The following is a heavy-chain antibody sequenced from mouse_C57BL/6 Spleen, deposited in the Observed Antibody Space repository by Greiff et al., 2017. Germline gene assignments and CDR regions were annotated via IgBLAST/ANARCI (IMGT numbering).Heavy chain of an antibody. CDR1: GYTFTSSW. Sequence: QVQLQQPGAELVKPGASVKLSCKASGYTFTSSWMQWVKQRPGQGLEWIGEIDPSDSYTNYNQKFKGKATLTVDTSSSPAYMQLSSLTSEDSAVDYCAREEATGVPFDYWGQGTTLTVSS. CDR2: IDPSDSYT. V-gene: IGHV1-50*01. CDR3: AREEATGVPFDY. J-gene: IGHJ2*01. D-gene: IGHD1-1*01.